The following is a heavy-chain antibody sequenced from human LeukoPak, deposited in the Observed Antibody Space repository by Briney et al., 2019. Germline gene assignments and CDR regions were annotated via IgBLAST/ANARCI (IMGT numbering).Heavy chain of an antibody. CDR3: ARVNWGSGDAFDI. CDR2: IYYSGST. Sequence: SETLSLTCTVSGGSISSYYWSWIRQPPGKGLEWIGYIYYSGSTNYNPSLKSRVTISVDTSKNQFSLKLSSVTAADTAVYYCARVNWGSGDAFDIWGQGTMVTVSS. CDR1: GGSISSYY. D-gene: IGHD7-27*01. J-gene: IGHJ3*02. V-gene: IGHV4-59*01.